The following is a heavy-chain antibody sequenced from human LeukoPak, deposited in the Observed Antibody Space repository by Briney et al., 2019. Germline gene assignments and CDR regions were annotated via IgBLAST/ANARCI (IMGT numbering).Heavy chain of an antibody. D-gene: IGHD2-21*01. CDR1: GFTFSSYA. V-gene: IGHV3-74*01. Sequence: PGGSLRLSCAASGFTFSSYAMSWVRQAPGKGLVWVSRIKDDGSTIYTDSVEGRFTISRDNAKNTLYLQMNSLRVEDTAVYYCATGPYNAYSYWGQGTLVTVSS. J-gene: IGHJ4*02. CDR2: IKDDGST. CDR3: ATGPYNAYSY.